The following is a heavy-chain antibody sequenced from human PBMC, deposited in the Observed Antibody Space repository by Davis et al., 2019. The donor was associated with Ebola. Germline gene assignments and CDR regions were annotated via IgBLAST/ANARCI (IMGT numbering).Heavy chain of an antibody. D-gene: IGHD2-15*01. J-gene: IGHJ4*02. V-gene: IGHV3-21*01. CDR3: ARESLGYCSGGSCSFDY. Sequence: GESLKISCAASGFTFSSYSMNWVRQAPGKGLEWVSSISSSSSYIYYADSVKGRFTISRDNAKNSLYLQMNSLRAEDTAVYYCARESLGYCSGGSCSFDYWGQGTLVTVSS. CDR1: GFTFSSYS. CDR2: ISSSSSYI.